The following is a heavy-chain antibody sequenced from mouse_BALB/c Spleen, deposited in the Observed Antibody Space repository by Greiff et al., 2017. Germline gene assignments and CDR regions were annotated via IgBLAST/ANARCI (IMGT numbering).Heavy chain of an antibody. Sequence: DVQLQESGPGLVKPSQSLSLTCTVTGYSITSDYAWNWIRQFPGNKLEWMGYISYSGSTSYNPSLKSRISITRDTSKNQFFLQLNSVTTEDTATYYCARRHYDYFYAMDYWGQGTSVTVSS. V-gene: IGHV3-2*02. CDR3: ARRHYDYFYAMDY. CDR1: GYSITSDYA. J-gene: IGHJ4*01. D-gene: IGHD2-4*01. CDR2: ISYSGST.